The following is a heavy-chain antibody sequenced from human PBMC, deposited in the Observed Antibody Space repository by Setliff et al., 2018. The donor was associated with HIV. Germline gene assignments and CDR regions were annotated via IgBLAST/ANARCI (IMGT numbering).Heavy chain of an antibody. CDR2: INAGNGDT. Sequence: ASVKVSYKASGDTFTTYALHWVRQAPGQRLEWMGWINAGNGDTKSSQKFQGRVTMTRNTSISTAYMDLSSLRSEDTAVYYCARGKVLRGNILYYWGQGTLVTVSS. J-gene: IGHJ4*02. CDR1: GDTFTTYA. CDR3: ARGKVLRGNILYY. D-gene: IGHD2-8*01. V-gene: IGHV1-3*01.